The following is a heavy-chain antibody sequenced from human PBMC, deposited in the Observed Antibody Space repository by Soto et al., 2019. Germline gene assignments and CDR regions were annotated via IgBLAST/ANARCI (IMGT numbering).Heavy chain of an antibody. CDR3: AIQGIYIRPGVVMVYAPTNWFEP. D-gene: IGHD2-8*01. Sequence: SETLSLTCTVSGASISSSSYYWGWIRQPPGKGLEWIGSIYYSGSTYYNPSLKSRVTISVDTSKNQFSLKLSSVTAADTAVYYCAIQGIYIRPGVVMVYAPTNWFEPWGQGTLVTVSS. J-gene: IGHJ5*02. CDR2: IYYSGST. V-gene: IGHV4-39*01. CDR1: GASISSSSYY.